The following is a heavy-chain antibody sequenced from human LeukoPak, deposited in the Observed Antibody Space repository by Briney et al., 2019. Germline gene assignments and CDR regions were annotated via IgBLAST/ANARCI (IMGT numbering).Heavy chain of an antibody. CDR3: AKGAEIDH. Sequence: GGSLRLSCAAPGFTFNNYAMNWVRQAPRKGLEWLSAMTGPADTTYYAESVKGRFTISRDYSKSMVFLQMNSLRVEDTAIYYCAKGAEIDHWGQGTLVTVSS. V-gene: IGHV3-23*01. CDR1: GFTFNNYA. CDR2: MTGPADTT. J-gene: IGHJ4*02.